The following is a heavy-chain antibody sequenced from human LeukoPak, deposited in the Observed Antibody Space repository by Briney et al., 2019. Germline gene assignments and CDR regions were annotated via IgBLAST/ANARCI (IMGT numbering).Heavy chain of an antibody. CDR3: ARASIAVAAGLQY. D-gene: IGHD6-19*01. Sequence: GGSLRLSCTASGFTFGDYAMSWVRQAPGKGLEWVSAISGSGGSTYYAGSVKGRFTISRDNAKNSMYLQMNSLRAEDTAVHYCARASIAVAAGLQYWGQGTLVTVSS. J-gene: IGHJ4*02. V-gene: IGHV3-23*01. CDR2: ISGSGGST. CDR1: GFTFGDYA.